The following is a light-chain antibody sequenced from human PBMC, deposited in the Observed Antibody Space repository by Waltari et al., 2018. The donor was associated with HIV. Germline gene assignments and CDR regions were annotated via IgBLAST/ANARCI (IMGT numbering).Light chain of an antibody. CDR3: CSYAGSSSNAV. CDR2: EGS. V-gene: IGLV2-23*01. CDR1: SSAVGGYNL. Sequence: QSALTQPASVSGSPGQSITISCTGTSSAVGGYNLVSWYQKHPGKAPKLMIYEGSKRPSGVSNRFSGSKSGNTASLTISGLQAEDEADYYCCSYAGSSSNAVFGGGTKLTVL. J-gene: IGLJ2*01.